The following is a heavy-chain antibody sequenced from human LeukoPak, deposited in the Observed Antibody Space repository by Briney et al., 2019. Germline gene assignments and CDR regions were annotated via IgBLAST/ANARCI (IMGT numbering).Heavy chain of an antibody. D-gene: IGHD3-22*01. CDR3: AKDSRTVSSGLRLDAFDI. J-gene: IGHJ3*02. CDR2: ISNDGSNK. Sequence: GGSLRLSCAASGFTFSSYGMHWGRQAPGRGVEWGAVISNDGSNKYYADSVKGRFTISRDNSKNTLYLQMNSLRAEDTAVYYCAKDSRTVSSGLRLDAFDIWGQGTMVTVSS. CDR1: GFTFSSYG. V-gene: IGHV3-30*18.